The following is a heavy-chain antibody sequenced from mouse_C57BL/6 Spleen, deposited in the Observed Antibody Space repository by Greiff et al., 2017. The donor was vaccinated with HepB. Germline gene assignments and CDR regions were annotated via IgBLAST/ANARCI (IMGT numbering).Heavy chain of an antibody. V-gene: IGHV1-69*01. D-gene: IGHD1-1*01. CDR2: IDPSDSYT. CDR3: ARNTTVVKGLWDY. CDR1: GYTFTSYW. Sequence: QVQLQQPGAELVMPGASVKLSCKASGYTFTSYWMHWVKQRPGQGLEWIGEIDPSDSYTNYNQKFKGKSTLTVDKSSSTAYMQLSSLTSEDSAVYYCARNTTVVKGLWDYWGQGTTLTVSS. J-gene: IGHJ2*01.